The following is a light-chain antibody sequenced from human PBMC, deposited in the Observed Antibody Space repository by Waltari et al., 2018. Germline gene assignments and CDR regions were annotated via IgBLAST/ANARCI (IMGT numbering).Light chain of an antibody. CDR1: TRDVGGFNH. V-gene: IGLV2-8*01. CDR3: SSYAGSNIV. J-gene: IGLJ1*01. Sequence: QSALTQPPSASGSPGQSATLPCPGSTRDVGGFNHISWYQQHPGKAPKRMIYEVSKRPSGVPDRFSGSKSGNTASLTVSGLQAEDEADYYCSSYAGSNIVFGTGTKVTVL. CDR2: EVS.